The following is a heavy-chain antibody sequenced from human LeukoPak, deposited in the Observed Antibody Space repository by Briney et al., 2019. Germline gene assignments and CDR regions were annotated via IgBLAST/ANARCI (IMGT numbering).Heavy chain of an antibody. D-gene: IGHD3-10*01. CDR1: GGSISSHY. Sequence: SETLSLTCTVSGGSISSHYWSWIRQPPGKGREGIGYIYYSGSTNYNPSLKSRVTISVDTSKTQFSLNLSSVTAADTAVYYCARGILYGSGSYFDYWGQGTLVTVSS. CDR3: ARGILYGSGSYFDY. CDR2: IYYSGST. J-gene: IGHJ4*02. V-gene: IGHV4-59*11.